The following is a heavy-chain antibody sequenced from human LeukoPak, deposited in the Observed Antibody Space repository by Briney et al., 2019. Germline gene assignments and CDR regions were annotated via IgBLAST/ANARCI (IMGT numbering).Heavy chain of an antibody. CDR1: GFTLSNYA. D-gene: IGHD6-19*01. Sequence: GGTLRLSCAASGFTLSNYAMNWVCQAPGKGLEWVSSINGSGDKTYYADSVKGRFTISRDNSKNTLYLQMNSLRAEDTAVYYCAREDRYSSGWYYFDYWGQGTLVTVSS. CDR2: INGSGDKT. V-gene: IGHV3-23*01. CDR3: AREDRYSSGWYYFDY. J-gene: IGHJ4*02.